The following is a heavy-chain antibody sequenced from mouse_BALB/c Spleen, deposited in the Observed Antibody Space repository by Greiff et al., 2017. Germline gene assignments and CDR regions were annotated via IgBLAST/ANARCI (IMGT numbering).Heavy chain of an antibody. J-gene: IGHJ4*01. D-gene: IGHD2-1*01. CDR2: IWAGGST. V-gene: IGHV2-9*02. CDR1: GFSLTSYG. CDR3: AREPDGNYGEGAMDY. Sequence: VKLMESGPGLVAPSQSLSITCTVSGFSLTSYGVHWVRQPPGKGLEWLGVIWAGGSTNYNSALMSRLSISKDNSKSQVFLKMNSLQTDDTAMYYWAREPDGNYGEGAMDYWGQGTSVTVSA.